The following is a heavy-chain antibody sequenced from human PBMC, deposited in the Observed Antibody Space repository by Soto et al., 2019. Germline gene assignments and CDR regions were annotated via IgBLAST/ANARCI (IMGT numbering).Heavy chain of an antibody. J-gene: IGHJ4*02. Sequence: QVQVVQSGAEVKEPGASVRLSCKASGYTFTSYHLHWVRQAPGQGLEWMGIITPSTGATMHAQKFQXXAAMAREPSTSTVYMDLSSLRYEDKVVYYCAREISGGLWDQWGQGALVSVSS. V-gene: IGHV1-46*03. CDR3: AREISGGLWDQ. CDR1: GYTFTSYH. CDR2: ITPSTGAT. D-gene: IGHD3-16*01.